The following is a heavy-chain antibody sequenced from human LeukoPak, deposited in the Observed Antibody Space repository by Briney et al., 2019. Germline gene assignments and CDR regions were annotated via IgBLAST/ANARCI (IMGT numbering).Heavy chain of an antibody. Sequence: GGSLRLSCVASGIIFSHYAMSWVRQAPGKGLEWVSAISKSGRETYYADSVKGRFAISRDNSKNTLYLQMNSLRAEDTAVYYCAALGVRGKWYFDYWGQGTLVTVSS. CDR1: GIIFSHYA. D-gene: IGHD1-14*01. CDR2: ISKSGRET. V-gene: IGHV3-23*01. J-gene: IGHJ4*02. CDR3: AALGVRGKWYFDY.